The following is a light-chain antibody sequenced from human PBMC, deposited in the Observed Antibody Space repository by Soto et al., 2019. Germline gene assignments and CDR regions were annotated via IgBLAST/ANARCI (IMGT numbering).Light chain of an antibody. CDR1: QSVDSN. V-gene: IGKV3D-15*01. CDR2: GAS. J-gene: IGKJ4*01. Sequence: EIVMTQSPATLSVSPGDGATLSCRASQSVDSNLAWYQQKPGQTPRLLMYGASTRPTGIPARFSGSGSGTEFPLTIIILQSEDSALYYCQQYNDWPLTFGGGTKVEIK. CDR3: QQYNDWPLT.